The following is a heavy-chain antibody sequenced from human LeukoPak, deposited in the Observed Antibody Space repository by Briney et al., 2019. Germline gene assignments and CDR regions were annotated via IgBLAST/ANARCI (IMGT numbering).Heavy chain of an antibody. CDR1: GFTFNSFW. Sequence: GGSLRLSCVASGFTFNSFWMTWVRQTPGRGLEWVANIRQDGSEEYYVDSVRGRFTISRDNAKNSLYLQMNSLRAEDTAVYYCARHLSGVTGYTYGRGIDYWGQGTLVTVSS. J-gene: IGHJ4*02. CDR3: ARHLSGVTGYTYGRGIDY. V-gene: IGHV3-7*01. CDR2: IRQDGSEE. D-gene: IGHD5-18*01.